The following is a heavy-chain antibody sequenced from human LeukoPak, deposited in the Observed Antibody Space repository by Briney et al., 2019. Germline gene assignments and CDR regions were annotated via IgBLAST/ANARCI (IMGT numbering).Heavy chain of an antibody. CDR3: ARGTSWYASEYFHH. D-gene: IGHD6-13*01. Sequence: KPSETLSLTCTVSGGSISSNNFHWGWIRQPPGKGLEWIGNIYYSGSTYYNPSLKSRVTISVDTSKNQFSLKLSSVTAADTAVYYCARGTSWYASEYFHHWGQGTLVTVSS. CDR2: IYYSGST. CDR1: GGSISSNNFH. J-gene: IGHJ1*01. V-gene: IGHV4-39*07.